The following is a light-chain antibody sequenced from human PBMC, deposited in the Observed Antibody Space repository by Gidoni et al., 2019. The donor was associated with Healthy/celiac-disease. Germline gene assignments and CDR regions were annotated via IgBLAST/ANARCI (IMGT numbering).Light chain of an antibody. J-gene: IGKJ5*01. V-gene: IGKV1-39*01. CDR1: QSISSY. CDR3: QQSYSTPGIT. Sequence: DIQMTQSPPSLSASVGDRVTITCRASQSISSYLNWYQQKPGKAPKLLIYAASSLQSWVPSRFSGSGSGTDFTLTISSLQPEDFATYYCQQSYSTPGITFGQGTRLEI. CDR2: AAS.